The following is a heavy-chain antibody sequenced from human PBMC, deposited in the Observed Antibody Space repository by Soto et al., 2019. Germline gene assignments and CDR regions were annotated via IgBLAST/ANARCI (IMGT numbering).Heavy chain of an antibody. CDR3: TKDRSPGCGGHCHFDY. V-gene: IGHV3-30*18. CDR1: GFTFSNHG. J-gene: IGHJ4*02. CDR2: ISHDGRED. D-gene: IGHD2-21*02. Sequence: QVQLVESGGGVVQPGRSLRLSCAASGFTFSNHGMHWVRQAPGKGLEWVSVISHDGREDYYAESVRGRFTISRDNSKNTLYLQMNSLRPEDTAVYYCTKDRSPGCGGHCHFDYWGQGSLVSVSS.